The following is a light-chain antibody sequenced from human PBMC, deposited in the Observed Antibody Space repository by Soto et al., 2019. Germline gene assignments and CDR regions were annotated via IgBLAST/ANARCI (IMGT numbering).Light chain of an antibody. Sequence: IVLTQSPATLSLSPWERATLSCRASQSVSSYLAWYQQKPGQAPRLLIYDASNRATGIPARFSGSGSGTDFTLTISSLEPEDFAVYYCQQRSNWPKFGQGTKVDIK. CDR1: QSVSSY. CDR2: DAS. V-gene: IGKV3-11*01. CDR3: QQRSNWPK. J-gene: IGKJ1*01.